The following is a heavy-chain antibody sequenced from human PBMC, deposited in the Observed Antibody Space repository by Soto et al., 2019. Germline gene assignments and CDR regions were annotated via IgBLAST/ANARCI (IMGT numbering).Heavy chain of an antibody. D-gene: IGHD3-3*01. CDR2: TYYRSKWYN. CDR1: GDSVSSNSAA. CDR3: AGPYTSITIFGVVNINAFDI. J-gene: IGHJ3*02. V-gene: IGHV6-1*01. Sequence: PSQTLSLTCAISGDSVSSNSAAWNWIRQSPSRGLEWLGRTYYRSKWYNDYAVSVKSRITINPDTSKNQFSLQLNSVTPEDMAVYYCAGPYTSITIFGVVNINAFDIWGQGTMVTVSS.